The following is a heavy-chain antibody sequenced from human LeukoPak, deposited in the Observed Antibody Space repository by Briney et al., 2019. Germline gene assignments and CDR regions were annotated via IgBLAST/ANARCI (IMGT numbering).Heavy chain of an antibody. J-gene: IGHJ5*02. CDR2: IYTSGST. V-gene: IGHV4-4*07. D-gene: IGHD6-13*01. CDR1: GGSISSYY. Sequence: SETLSLTCTVSGGSISSYYWSWIRQPAGKGLEWIGRIYTSGSTNYNPSLKSRVTMSVDTSKNQFSLKLSSVTAADTAVYYCAREYSSSWYQGNWFDPWGQGTLVSVSS. CDR3: AREYSSSWYQGNWFDP.